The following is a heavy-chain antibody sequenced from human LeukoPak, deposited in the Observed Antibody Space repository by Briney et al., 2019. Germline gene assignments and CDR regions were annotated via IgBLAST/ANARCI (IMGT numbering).Heavy chain of an antibody. J-gene: IGHJ4*02. Sequence: GGSLRLSCAASGFTFDDYGMSWVRQAPGKGLEWVSGLNWNGGSTRYADSVKGRFTISRDNAKNSLYLQMSSLTAEDTAVYYCATQTDMYSSSTFDYWGQGTLVTVSS. CDR1: GFTFDDYG. D-gene: IGHD6-6*01. CDR3: ATQTDMYSSSTFDY. V-gene: IGHV3-20*04. CDR2: LNWNGGST.